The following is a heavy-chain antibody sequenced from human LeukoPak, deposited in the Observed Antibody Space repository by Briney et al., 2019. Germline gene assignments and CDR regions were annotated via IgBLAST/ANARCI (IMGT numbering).Heavy chain of an antibody. J-gene: IGHJ3*02. CDR3: ARDSRRIITMVRGAQMLGNAFDI. D-gene: IGHD3-10*01. CDR2: INPNSGGT. Sequence: GASVKVSCKASGYTFTGYYMHWVRQAPGQGLEWMGWINPNSGGTNYAQKFQGRATMTRDTSTNTVYMDLSSLRSEDTAVYYCARDSRRIITMVRGAQMLGNAFDIWGQGTMVTVSS. V-gene: IGHV1-2*02. CDR1: GYTFTGYY.